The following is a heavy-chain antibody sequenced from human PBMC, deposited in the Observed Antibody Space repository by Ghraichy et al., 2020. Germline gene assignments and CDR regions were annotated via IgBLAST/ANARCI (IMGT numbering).Heavy chain of an antibody. V-gene: IGHV4-34*01. D-gene: IGHD5-18*01. CDR2: INHSGST. CDR3: ARGGTEISGNTAMVGPPV. Sequence: SQTLSLTCAVYGGSFRGYYWSWIRQPPGKGLEWIGEINHSGSTNYNPSLKSRVTISVDTSKNQFSLKLSSVTAADTAVYYCARGGTEISGNTAMVGPPVWGKGTTVTVSS. CDR1: GGSFRGYY. J-gene: IGHJ6*03.